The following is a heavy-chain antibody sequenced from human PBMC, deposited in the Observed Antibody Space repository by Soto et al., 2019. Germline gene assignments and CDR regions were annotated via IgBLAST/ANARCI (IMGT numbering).Heavy chain of an antibody. J-gene: IGHJ4*02. Sequence: GGSLRLSCAASGFTFSDYYMSWIRQAPGKGLEWVSYISSSSSYTNYADSVKGRFTISRDNAKNSLYLQMNSLRAEDTAVYYCARDRQRGSYRDWGQGTLVTVSS. D-gene: IGHD1-26*01. CDR3: ARDRQRGSYRD. V-gene: IGHV3-11*05. CDR1: GFTFSDYY. CDR2: ISSSSSYT.